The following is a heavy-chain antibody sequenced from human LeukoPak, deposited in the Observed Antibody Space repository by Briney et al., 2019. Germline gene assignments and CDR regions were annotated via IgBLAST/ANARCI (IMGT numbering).Heavy chain of an antibody. CDR3: ARADLWFGELSG. CDR2: IYTSGST. V-gene: IGHV4-4*07. J-gene: IGHJ4*02. Sequence: PSETLSLTCTVSGGSISSYYWSWIRQPAGKGLVWIGRIYTSGSTNYNPSLKSRVTMSVDTSKNQFSLKLSSVTAADTAVYYCARADLWFGELSGWGQGTLVTVSS. D-gene: IGHD3-10*01. CDR1: GGSISSYY.